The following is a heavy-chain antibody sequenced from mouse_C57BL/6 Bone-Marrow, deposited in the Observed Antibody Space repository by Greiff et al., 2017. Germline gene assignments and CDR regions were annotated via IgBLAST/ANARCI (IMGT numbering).Heavy chain of an antibody. J-gene: IGHJ3*01. Sequence: VQLQQPGPELVRPGTSVKLSCKASGYTFTSYWMHWVKQRPGQGLEWIGVIDPSDSYTNYNQKFKGKATLTVDTSSSTAYMQLSSLTSEDSAVYYCTREGGWLPSCFAYWGQGTLVTVSA. CDR2: IDPSDSYT. V-gene: IGHV1-59*01. D-gene: IGHD2-3*01. CDR3: TREGGWLPSCFAY. CDR1: GYTFTSYW.